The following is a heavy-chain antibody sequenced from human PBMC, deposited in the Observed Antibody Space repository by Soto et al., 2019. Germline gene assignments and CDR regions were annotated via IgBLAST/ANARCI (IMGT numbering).Heavy chain of an antibody. CDR3: ALYYYDSSGYYYYFDY. V-gene: IGHV1-69*13. D-gene: IGHD3-22*01. CDR1: GGTFSSYA. CDR2: IIPIFGTA. Sequence: SVKVSCKASGGTFSSYAISWVRQAPGQGLEWMGGIIPIFGTANYAQKFQGRVTITADESTSTAYMELSSLRSEDTAVYYCALYYYDSSGYYYYFDYSGPGTMVTVYS. J-gene: IGHJ4*02.